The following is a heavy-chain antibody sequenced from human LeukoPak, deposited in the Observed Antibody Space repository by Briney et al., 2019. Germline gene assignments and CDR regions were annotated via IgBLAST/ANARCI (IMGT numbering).Heavy chain of an antibody. D-gene: IGHD2-15*01. CDR1: GFTFSSYS. V-gene: IGHV3-21*01. Sequence: KPGGSLRLSCAASGFTFSSYSMNWVRQAPGKGLEWVSSISSSSSCIYYADSVKGRFTISRDNAKNSLYLQMNSLRAEDTAVYYCARDRGLYCSGGSCYTTYWGQGTLVTVSS. J-gene: IGHJ4*02. CDR3: ARDRGLYCSGGSCYTTY. CDR2: ISSSSSCI.